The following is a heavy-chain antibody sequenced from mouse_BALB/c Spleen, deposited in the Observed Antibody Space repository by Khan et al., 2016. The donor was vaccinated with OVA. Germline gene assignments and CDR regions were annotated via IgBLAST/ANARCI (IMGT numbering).Heavy chain of an antibody. D-gene: IGHD2-10*01. J-gene: IGHJ3*01. Sequence: QMQLEESGAELARPGASVKMSCKASGYTFTSYTMHWVKQRPGQGLEWIGYINPSNDYTNYNQKFKDKATLTADKSSSTAYMQLSSLTSEDSAVYYCTRAGPYYGNYGAWFAYWGQGTLVTVSA. CDR1: GYTFTSYT. CDR2: INPSNDYT. V-gene: IGHV1-4*01. CDR3: TRAGPYYGNYGAWFAY.